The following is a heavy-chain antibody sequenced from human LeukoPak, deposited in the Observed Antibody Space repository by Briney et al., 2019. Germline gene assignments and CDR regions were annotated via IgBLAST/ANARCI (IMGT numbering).Heavy chain of an antibody. D-gene: IGHD5-24*01. V-gene: IGHV4-59*12. CDR1: GGSISSYYY. Sequence: KPSETLSLTCTVSGGSISSYYYWSWIRQPPGKGLEWIGYIFYSGTTYYNPSLKSRVTISVDTSKNQFSLKLSSVTAADTAVYYCARVNSGSFDYWGQGTLVTVSS. CDR3: ARVNSGSFDY. CDR2: IFYSGTT. J-gene: IGHJ4*02.